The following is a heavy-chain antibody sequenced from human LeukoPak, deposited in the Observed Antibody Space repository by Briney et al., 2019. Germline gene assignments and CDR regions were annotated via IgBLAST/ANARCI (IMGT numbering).Heavy chain of an antibody. Sequence: SETLSLTCTVSGGSLSSSSYYWGWIRQPPGKGLEWIGSIYYSGSTYYNPSLKSRVTISVDTSKNQFSLKLSSVTAADTAVYYCARAYDYVWGSYQTAFDYWGQGTLVTVSS. J-gene: IGHJ4*02. V-gene: IGHV4-39*01. CDR3: ARAYDYVWGSYQTAFDY. CDR2: IYYSGST. CDR1: GGSLSSSSYY. D-gene: IGHD3-16*02.